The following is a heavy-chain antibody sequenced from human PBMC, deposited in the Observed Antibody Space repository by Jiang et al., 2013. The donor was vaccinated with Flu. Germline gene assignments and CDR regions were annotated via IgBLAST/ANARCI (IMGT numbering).Heavy chain of an antibody. Sequence: GPGLVKPSETLSLTCTVSGGSISSYYWSWIRQPPGKGLEWIGYIYYSGSTNYNPSLKSRVTISVDTSKNQFSLKLSSVTAADTAVYYCARENRERWLQFFDYWGQGTLVTVSS. CDR2: IYYSGST. CDR1: GGSISSYY. D-gene: IGHD5-24*01. J-gene: IGHJ4*02. V-gene: IGHV4-59*01. CDR3: ARENRERWLQFFDY.